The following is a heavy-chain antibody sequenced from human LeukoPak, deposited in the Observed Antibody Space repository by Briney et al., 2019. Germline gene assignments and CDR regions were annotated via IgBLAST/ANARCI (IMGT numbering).Heavy chain of an antibody. J-gene: IGHJ6*03. CDR3: ARLAFCTNAVCFSNYDYSMDV. CDR1: GYSFTSYW. Sequence: GESLKTSCKGSGYSFTSYWIGWVRQIPGKGLEWMGITYPDDSDTKYRPSFQGQVTISADKSISTAYLQWSSLKASDTAMYYCARLAFCTNAVCFSNYDYSMDVWGRGTTVTVSS. CDR2: TYPDDSDT. D-gene: IGHD2-8*01. V-gene: IGHV5-51*01.